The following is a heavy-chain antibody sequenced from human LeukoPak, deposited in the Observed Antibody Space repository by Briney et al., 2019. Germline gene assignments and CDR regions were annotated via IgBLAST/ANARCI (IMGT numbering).Heavy chain of an antibody. Sequence: TGGSLRLSCAASGFTVSSNYMSWVRQAPGKGLEWVSVIYTGGSTYYADSVKGRFTISRDNSKNTLYLQMNSLRAEDTAVYCCARDQAPPSVAGWSYFQHWGQGTLVTVSS. V-gene: IGHV3-53*01. J-gene: IGHJ1*01. CDR2: IYTGGST. D-gene: IGHD6-19*01. CDR1: GFTVSSNY. CDR3: ARDQAPPSVAGWSYFQH.